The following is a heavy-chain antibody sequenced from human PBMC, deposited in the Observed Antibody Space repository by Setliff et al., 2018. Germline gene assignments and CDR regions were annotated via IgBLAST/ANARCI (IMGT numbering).Heavy chain of an antibody. V-gene: IGHV4-34*01. CDR2: INHSGST. CDR1: GASFSDYY. Sequence: SETLSLTCTVYGASFSDYYWGWIRQPPGKGLEWIAEINHSGSTNYNPSLKSRVTISVDTSKNQFSLKLSSVTAADTAVYYCARARPATIAGVVPGVADFGIDVWGQGTTVTVSS. J-gene: IGHJ6*02. D-gene: IGHD2-2*01. CDR3: ARARPATIAGVVPGVADFGIDV.